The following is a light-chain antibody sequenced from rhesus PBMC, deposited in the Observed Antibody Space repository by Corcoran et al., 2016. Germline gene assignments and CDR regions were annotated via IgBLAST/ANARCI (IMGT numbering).Light chain of an antibody. CDR1: QGINKY. J-gene: IGKJ3*01. V-gene: IGKV1-66*01. CDR2: YVS. CDR3: QQYNNFPFT. Sequence: DIQMTQSPSSLSASVGDRVTITCRASQGINKYLSWYQQKPGKAPKPHIYYVSSLETGVPSRFSGSRSGTDYTLTINSLQPEDIATYYCQQYNNFPFTFGPGTKLHIK.